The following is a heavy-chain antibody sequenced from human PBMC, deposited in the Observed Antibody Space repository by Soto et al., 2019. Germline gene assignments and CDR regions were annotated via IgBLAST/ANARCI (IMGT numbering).Heavy chain of an antibody. J-gene: IGHJ6*02. CDR2: IDPSDSYT. CDR1: GYSFTSYW. D-gene: IGHD2-2*01. V-gene: IGHV5-10-1*01. CDR3: VRRRGTSYYYYGMDV. Sequence: GESLKISCKGSGYSFTSYWISWVRQMPGKGLEWMGRIDPSDSYTNYSPSFQGHVTISADKSISTAYLQWSSLKASDTAMYYCVRRRGTSYYYYGMDVWGQGTTVTVSS.